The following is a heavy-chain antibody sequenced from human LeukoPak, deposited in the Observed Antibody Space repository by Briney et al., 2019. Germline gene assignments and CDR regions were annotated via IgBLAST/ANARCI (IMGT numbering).Heavy chain of an antibody. CDR2: IRNKANSYRT. J-gene: IGHJ4*02. V-gene: IGHV3-72*01. CDR3: ARSSSNWYPLFDY. Sequence: GGSLRLSCAASGFTFSSYAMSWVRQAPGKGLEWVARIRNKANSYRTEYAASVIGRVSISRDDPNNSLYLQMNSLKTEDTAVYYCARSSSNWYPLFDYWGQGAQVTVSS. CDR1: GFTFSSYA. D-gene: IGHD6-13*01.